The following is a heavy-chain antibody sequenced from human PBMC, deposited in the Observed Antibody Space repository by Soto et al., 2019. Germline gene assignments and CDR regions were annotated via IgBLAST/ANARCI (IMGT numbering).Heavy chain of an antibody. V-gene: IGHV1-46*01. CDR1: GFAFTSFH. D-gene: IGHD2-21*01. CDR3: ARAGINWFDP. Sequence: ASVKVSCKTSGFAFTSFHMHWVRQAPGQGLEWMGMVNPSGGGTDYAQRFQGRVTLTSDTSTTTVYMELRTLRSDDTAVYYCARAGINWFDPWGQGTMVTVYS. CDR2: VNPSGGGT. J-gene: IGHJ5*02.